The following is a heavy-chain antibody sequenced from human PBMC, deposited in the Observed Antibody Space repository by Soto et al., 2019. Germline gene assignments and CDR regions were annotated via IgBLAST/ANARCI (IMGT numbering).Heavy chain of an antibody. D-gene: IGHD1-20*01. J-gene: IGHJ4*02. CDR2: INGDGSTT. V-gene: IGHV3-74*01. Sequence: EVQLVVSGGDLIQPGGSLRLSCAASGFTFSNYWMHWVRQAPGKGLVWVSRINGDGSTTSYADSVKGRFTISRDNAKNTPSLQMNSLRAEDTAVYYCVRGSVYNWRGDFWGQGTLVTVSS. CDR1: GFTFSNYW. CDR3: VRGSVYNWRGDF.